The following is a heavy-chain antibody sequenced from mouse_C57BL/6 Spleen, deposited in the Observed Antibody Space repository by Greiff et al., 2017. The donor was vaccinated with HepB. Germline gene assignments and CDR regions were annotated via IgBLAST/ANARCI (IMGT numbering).Heavy chain of an antibody. CDR1: GFTFSSYA. Sequence: DVHLVESGGGLVKPGGSLKLSCAASGFTFSSYAMSWVRQTPEKRLEWVATISDGGSYTYYPDNVKGRFTISRDNAKNNLYLQMSHLKSEDTAMYYCARDLDDYDEDYYAMDYWGQGTSVTVSS. V-gene: IGHV5-4*01. J-gene: IGHJ4*01. CDR3: ARDLDDYDEDYYAMDY. CDR2: ISDGGSYT. D-gene: IGHD2-4*01.